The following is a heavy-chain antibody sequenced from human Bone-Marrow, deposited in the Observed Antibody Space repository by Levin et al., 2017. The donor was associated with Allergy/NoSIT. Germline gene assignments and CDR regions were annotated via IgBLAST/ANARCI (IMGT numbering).Heavy chain of an antibody. V-gene: IGHV3-74*01. Sequence: GGSLRLSCSPSGFTFSSFWMQWVRQGPGKGLVWVSRINNDGGSTTYADSVKGRFTISRDNAKNTLYLQMNSLRAEDSGVYYCARVSAAGYYYYAMDVWGQGTTVTVSS. D-gene: IGHD6-13*01. CDR1: GFTFSSFW. CDR2: INNDGGST. CDR3: ARVSAAGYYYYAMDV. J-gene: IGHJ6*02.